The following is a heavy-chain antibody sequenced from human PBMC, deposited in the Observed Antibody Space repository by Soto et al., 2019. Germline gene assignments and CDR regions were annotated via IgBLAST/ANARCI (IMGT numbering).Heavy chain of an antibody. Sequence: EVQLVESGGGLVQPGGSLRLSCAASGFMFSDYYMEWVRQAPGKGLEWVGRCRNKANSYTTAYAASVQGRVTLHRDDSKNSLCLLMSSLKTEQTAVYYCARGPDRSGGGTMDYWGQGTLVTVSS. D-gene: IGHD3-22*01. V-gene: IGHV3-72*01. CDR1: GFMFSDYY. J-gene: IGHJ4*02. CDR2: CRNKANSYTT. CDR3: ARGPDRSGGGTMDY.